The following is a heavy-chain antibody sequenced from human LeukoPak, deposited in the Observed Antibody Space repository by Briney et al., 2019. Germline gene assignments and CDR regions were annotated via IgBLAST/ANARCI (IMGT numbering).Heavy chain of an antibody. V-gene: IGHV4-4*07. CDR3: AALGVPALY. J-gene: IGHJ4*02. CDR1: GASTSSYF. D-gene: IGHD2-2*01. CDR2: IYASGST. Sequence: PSETLSLTCTVSGASTSSYFWHWIRQPAGKGLEWVGRIYASGSTNYNPSLKSRVTMSVDTSRNQFSLKLSSVTAADTAVYYCAALGVPALYWTQGTMVTVSS.